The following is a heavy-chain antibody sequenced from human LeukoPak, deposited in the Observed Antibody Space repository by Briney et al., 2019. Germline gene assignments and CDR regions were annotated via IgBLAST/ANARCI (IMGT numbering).Heavy chain of an antibody. CDR1: GFTFSNAW. CDR3: ARLRADSSSYGSDDAFDI. V-gene: IGHV3-11*01. Sequence: GGSLRLSCAASGFTFSNAWMSWIRQAPGKGLEWVSYISSSGSTIYYADSVKGRFTISRDNAKNSLYLQMNSLRAEDTAVYYCARLRADSSSYGSDDAFDIWGQGTMVTVSS. D-gene: IGHD6-13*01. CDR2: ISSSGSTI. J-gene: IGHJ3*02.